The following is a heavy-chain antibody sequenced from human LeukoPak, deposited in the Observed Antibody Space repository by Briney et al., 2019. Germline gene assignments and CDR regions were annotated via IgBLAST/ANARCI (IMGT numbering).Heavy chain of an antibody. D-gene: IGHD2-2*01. CDR3: ARASRKYCSSTSCFPRYGMDV. V-gene: IGHV4-59*01. CDR2: IYYSGST. Sequence: SETLSLTCTVSGGSISSYYWSWIRQPPGKGLEWIGYIYYSGSTNYNPSLKSRVTISVDTSKNQFSLKLSSVTAADTAVYYCARASRKYCSSTSCFPRYGMDVWGQGTTVTVSS. CDR1: GGSISSYY. J-gene: IGHJ6*02.